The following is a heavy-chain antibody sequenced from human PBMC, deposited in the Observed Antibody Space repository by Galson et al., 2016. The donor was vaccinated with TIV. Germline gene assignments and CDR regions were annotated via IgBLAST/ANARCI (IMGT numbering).Heavy chain of an antibody. J-gene: IGHJ6*03. CDR3: ARDKSGYDTVDYFYYYMDV. CDR2: IYYSGST. D-gene: IGHD5-12*01. V-gene: IGHV4-59*01. Sequence: SETLSLTCTVSGGSISTYCWSWIRQPPGKGLEWIGHIYYSGSTDYNPSLKSRVTISVDTSKNQFSLKLSSVTAADTAVYYCARDKSGYDTVDYFYYYMDVWGQGTMVTVSS. CDR1: GGSISTYC.